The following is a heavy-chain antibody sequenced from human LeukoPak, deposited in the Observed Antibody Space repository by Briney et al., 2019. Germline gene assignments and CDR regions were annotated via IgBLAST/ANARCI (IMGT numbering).Heavy chain of an antibody. CDR3: ARDTTYYYDSSGYDANDY. CDR2: IIPIFGTA. V-gene: IGHV1-69*13. CDR1: GGTFSSYA. Sequence: SVKASCKASGGTFSSYAISWVRQAPGQGLEWMGGIIPIFGTANYAQKFQGRVTITADESTSTAYMELSSLRSEDTAVYYCARDTTYYYDSSGYDANDYWGQGTLVTVSS. J-gene: IGHJ4*02. D-gene: IGHD3-22*01.